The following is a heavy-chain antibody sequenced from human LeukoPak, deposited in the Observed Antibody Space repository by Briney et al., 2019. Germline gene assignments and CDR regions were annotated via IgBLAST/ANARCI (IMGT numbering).Heavy chain of an antibody. J-gene: IGHJ4*02. D-gene: IGHD6-6*01. CDR3: ARGGQLVPSLDY. CDR1: GGTFSSYA. CDR2: IIPIFGTA. Sequence: ASVKVSFKSSGGTFSSYAISWVRQAPGQGLELMGGIIPIFGTANYPQKLHGRGTITSDESTSTAYMELSRLRSEDTAVYYCARGGQLVPSLDYWGQGTLVTVSS. V-gene: IGHV1-69*13.